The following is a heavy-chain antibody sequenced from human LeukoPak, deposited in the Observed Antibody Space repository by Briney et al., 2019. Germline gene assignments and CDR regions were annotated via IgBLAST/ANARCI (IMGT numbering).Heavy chain of an antibody. J-gene: IGHJ3*02. Sequence: PSETLSLTCIVSGGSVSSGSYYWSWIRQPPGKGLEWIGYVHYSGSTRYNPSLKGRVTISVDTSKNQFSLRLSSVTAADTAVYYCAEWLRPNDAFDIWGQGTMVTVSS. CDR1: GGSVSSGSYY. V-gene: IGHV4-61*01. CDR3: AEWLRPNDAFDI. D-gene: IGHD5-12*01. CDR2: VHYSGST.